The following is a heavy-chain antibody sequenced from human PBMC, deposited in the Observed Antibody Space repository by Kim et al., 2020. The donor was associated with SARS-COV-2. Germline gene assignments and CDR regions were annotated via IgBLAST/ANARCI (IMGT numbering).Heavy chain of an antibody. CDR2: ISYTGST. D-gene: IGHD3-10*01. V-gene: IGHV4-30-4*01. J-gene: IGHJ4*01. CDR1: GGSINSGDYF. Sequence: SETLSLTCTVFGGSINSGDYFWSWIRQSPGKGLEWIGFISYTGSTYYNPSLKSRTIISVDTSKNQLSLKVSSVTAADTAVYFCASGKIWFGEFRGLDLD. CDR3: ASGKIWFGEFRGLDLD.